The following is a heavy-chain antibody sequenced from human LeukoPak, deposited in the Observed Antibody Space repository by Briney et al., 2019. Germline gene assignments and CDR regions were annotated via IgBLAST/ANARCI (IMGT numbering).Heavy chain of an antibody. CDR3: TRDRPHNLFDP. CDR1: EYSFVSYY. V-gene: IGHV1-46*01. Sequence: SVKVSCKASEYSFVSYYIHWVRQAPGEGLEWVGLIHPNDGIRNYAQKFQDRVTMTVDRSTTTFYMELSSLTSEDTAVYYCTRDRPHNLFDPWGQGTLVTVSP. CDR2: IHPNDGIR. J-gene: IGHJ5*02.